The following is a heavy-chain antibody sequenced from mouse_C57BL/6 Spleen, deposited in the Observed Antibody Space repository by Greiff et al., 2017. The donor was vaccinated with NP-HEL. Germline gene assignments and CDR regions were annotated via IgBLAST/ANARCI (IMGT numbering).Heavy chain of an antibody. J-gene: IGHJ1*03. CDR1: GFTFSNYW. CDR2: IRLKSDNYAT. V-gene: IGHV6-3*01. CDR3: TASNYYGSSYWYFDV. D-gene: IGHD1-1*01. Sequence: EVKVEESGGGLVQPGGSMKLSCVASGFTFSNYWMNWVRQSPEKGLEWVAQIRLKSDNYATHYAESVKGRFTISRDDSKSSVYLQMNNLRAEDTGIYYCTASNYYGSSYWYFDVWGTGTTVTVSS.